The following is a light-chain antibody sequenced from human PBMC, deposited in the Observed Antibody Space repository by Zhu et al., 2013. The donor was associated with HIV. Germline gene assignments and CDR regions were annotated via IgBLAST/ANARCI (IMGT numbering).Light chain of an antibody. CDR1: QDIRNF. J-gene: IGKJ4*01. CDR3: QQYKSYPLS. Sequence: DIQMTQSPSSLFASVGDRVTITCRASQDIRNFLAWFQQKPGRAPKSLIHDASSLHSGVPSKFSGSGSGTDFTLTISNLQPEDFATYYCQQYKSYPLSFGGGTKVEIK. CDR2: DAS. V-gene: IGKV1-16*02.